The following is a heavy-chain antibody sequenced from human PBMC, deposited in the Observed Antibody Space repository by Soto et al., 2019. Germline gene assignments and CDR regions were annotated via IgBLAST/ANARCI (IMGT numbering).Heavy chain of an antibody. D-gene: IGHD2-2*01. V-gene: IGHV3-30-3*01. J-gene: IGHJ1*01. CDR3: ARDRSLSDYALVH. CDR2: ISYDGSNK. Sequence: GSLRLSCAASGFTFSSYAMHWVRQAPGKGLEWVAVISYDGSNKYYADSVKGRFTISRDNSKNTLYLQMNSLRAEDTAVYYCARDRSLSDYALVHWGQGTLVTVSS. CDR1: GFTFSSYA.